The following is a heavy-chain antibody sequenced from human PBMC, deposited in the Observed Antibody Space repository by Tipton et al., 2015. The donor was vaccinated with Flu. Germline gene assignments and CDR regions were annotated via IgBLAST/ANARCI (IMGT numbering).Heavy chain of an antibody. J-gene: IGHJ4*02. CDR3: ASLTGDDY. CDR1: GFTFSRFE. D-gene: IGHD7-27*01. CDR2: ISSSGNTI. V-gene: IGHV3-48*03. Sequence: SLRLSCAASGFTFSRFEMNWVRQAPGKGLEWVSYISSSGNTISYADSVRGRFTISRDNAKNSLYLQLNSLRAEDTAVYYCASLTGDDYWGQGILVTVSS.